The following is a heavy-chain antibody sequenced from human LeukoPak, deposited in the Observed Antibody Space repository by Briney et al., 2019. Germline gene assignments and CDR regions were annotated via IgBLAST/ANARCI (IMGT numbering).Heavy chain of an antibody. Sequence: PSETLSLTCAVYGGSFSGYYWSWIRQPPGKGLEWIGEIDHSGSTNYNPSLKSRVTISVDTSKNQFPLKLSSVTAADTAVYYCARKVIAVAGNMPFDYWGQGTLVTVSS. CDR2: IDHSGST. CDR1: GGSFSGYY. CDR3: ARKVIAVAGNMPFDY. D-gene: IGHD6-19*01. J-gene: IGHJ4*02. V-gene: IGHV4-34*01.